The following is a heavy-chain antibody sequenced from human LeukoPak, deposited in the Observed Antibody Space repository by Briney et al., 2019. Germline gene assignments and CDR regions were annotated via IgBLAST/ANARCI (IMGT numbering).Heavy chain of an antibody. CDR1: GGSISTITYY. D-gene: IGHD1-7*01. Sequence: SETLSLTCTVSGGSISTITYYWGWIRQPPGKGLEWVGHMYYRGNTFYNPSLKMRVTISVDTSKNQFSLKLRSVTAADTAVYYCARLYGNYQNYFDYWGQGTLVTVSS. CDR3: ARLYGNYQNYFDY. V-gene: IGHV4-39*07. CDR2: MYYRGNT. J-gene: IGHJ4*02.